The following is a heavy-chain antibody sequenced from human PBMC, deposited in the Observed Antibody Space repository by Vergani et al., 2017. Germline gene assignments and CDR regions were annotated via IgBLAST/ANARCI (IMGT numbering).Heavy chain of an antibody. Sequence: EVQLVESGGGLVQPGGSLRLSCAASGFTFSSYWMHWVRQAPGQGLVWVSAISGSGGSTYYADSVKGRFTISRDNSKNTLYLQMNSLRAEDTAVYYCAKPSGYYGSGSYYKSWGQGTLVTVSS. J-gene: IGHJ5*02. CDR3: AKPSGYYGSGSYYKS. CDR1: GFTFSSYW. D-gene: IGHD3-10*01. CDR2: ISGSGGST. V-gene: IGHV3-23*04.